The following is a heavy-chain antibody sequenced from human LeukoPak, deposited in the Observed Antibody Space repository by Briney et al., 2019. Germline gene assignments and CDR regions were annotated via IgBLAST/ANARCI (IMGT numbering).Heavy chain of an antibody. Sequence: GGSLRLSCAASGFTFSSYAMSWVRQAPGKGLEWVSAISGSGGSTYYADSVKGRFTISRDNSKNTLYLQMNSLRAEDTAVYYCARAPTVNPRVNSDYWSQGTLVTVSS. CDR3: ARAPTVNPRVNSDY. D-gene: IGHD4-11*01. CDR1: GFTFSSYA. CDR2: ISGSGGST. J-gene: IGHJ4*02. V-gene: IGHV3-23*01.